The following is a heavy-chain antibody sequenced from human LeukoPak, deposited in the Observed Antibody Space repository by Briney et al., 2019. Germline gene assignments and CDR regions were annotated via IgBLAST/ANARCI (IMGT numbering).Heavy chain of an antibody. D-gene: IGHD1-14*01. Sequence: GGSLRLSCAASGFTVSSNYMSWVRQAPGKGLEWVSVIYSGGSTYYADSVKGRFTISRDNSKNTLFLQMNSLRAEDTAVYYCARDWPTYGTHLYWGQGTLVTVSS. CDR3: ARDWPTYGTHLY. CDR2: IYSGGST. J-gene: IGHJ4*02. CDR1: GFTVSSNY. V-gene: IGHV3-53*01.